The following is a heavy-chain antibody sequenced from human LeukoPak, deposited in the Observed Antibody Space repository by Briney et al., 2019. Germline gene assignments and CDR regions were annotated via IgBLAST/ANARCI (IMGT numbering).Heavy chain of an antibody. V-gene: IGHV1-2*02. CDR2: INPNSGGT. CDR1: GYTFTGYY. D-gene: IGHD2-2*01. Sequence: EASVKVSCKASGYTFTGYYMHWVRQAPGQGLEWMGWINPNSGGTNYAQKFQGRVTMTRDTSISTAYMELSRLRSDDTAVYYCLRYCSSISCSSWGQGTLVTVSS. J-gene: IGHJ4*02. CDR3: LRYCSSISCSS.